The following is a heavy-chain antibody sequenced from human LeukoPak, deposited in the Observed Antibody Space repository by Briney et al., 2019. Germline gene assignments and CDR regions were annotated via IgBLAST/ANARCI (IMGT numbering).Heavy chain of an antibody. V-gene: IGHV1-2*02. J-gene: IGHJ3*02. D-gene: IGHD6-6*01. CDR1: GYTFTGYY. CDR3: ARDLSYSSSSEGAGNAFDI. Sequence: GASVKVSCKASGYTFTGYYMHWVRQAPGQGLEWMGWINPNSGGTNYAQKFQGRVTMTRDTSISTAYMELSRLRSDDTAVYYCARDLSYSSSSEGAGNAFDIWGQGTMVTVSS. CDR2: INPNSGGT.